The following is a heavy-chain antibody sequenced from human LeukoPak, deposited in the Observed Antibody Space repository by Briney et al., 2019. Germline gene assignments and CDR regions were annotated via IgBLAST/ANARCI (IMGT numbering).Heavy chain of an antibody. J-gene: IGHJ4*02. CDR2: IIPILGIA. CDR3: ARGKNSYGQY. Sequence: ASVKVSCKASGYTFTSYGISWVRQAPGQGLEWMGRIIPILGIANYAQKFQGRVTITADKSTSTAYMELSSLRSEDTAVYYCARGKNSYGQYWGQGTLVTVSS. V-gene: IGHV1-69*04. CDR1: GYTFTSYG. D-gene: IGHD5-18*01.